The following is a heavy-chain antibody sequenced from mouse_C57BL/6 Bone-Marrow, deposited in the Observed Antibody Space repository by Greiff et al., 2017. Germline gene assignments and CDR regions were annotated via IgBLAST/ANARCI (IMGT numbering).Heavy chain of an antibody. CDR3: ARNYGSSYYFDY. CDR2: INPSSGYT. D-gene: IGHD1-1*01. J-gene: IGHJ2*01. CDR1: GYTFTSYT. V-gene: IGHV1-4*01. Sequence: QVQLQQSGAELARPGASVTMSCKASGYTFTSYTMHWVNQRPGQGLEWIGYINPSSGYTKYNQKFKDKATLTADKSYSTAYMQLSSLTSEDSAVYYCARNYGSSYYFDYWGQGTTLTVSS.